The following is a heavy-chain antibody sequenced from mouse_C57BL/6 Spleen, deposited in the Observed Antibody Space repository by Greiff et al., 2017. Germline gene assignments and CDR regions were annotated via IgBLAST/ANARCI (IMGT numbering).Heavy chain of an antibody. Sequence: EVHLVESGGGLVQPKGSLKLSCAASGFSFNTYAMNWVRQAPGKGLEWVARIRSKSNNYATYYADSVKDRFTISRDDSESMLYLQMNNLKTEDTAMYYCVRLDYGFAYWGQGTLVTVSA. CDR3: VRLDYGFAY. CDR1: GFSFNTYA. D-gene: IGHD2-4*01. J-gene: IGHJ3*01. CDR2: IRSKSNNYAT. V-gene: IGHV10-1*01.